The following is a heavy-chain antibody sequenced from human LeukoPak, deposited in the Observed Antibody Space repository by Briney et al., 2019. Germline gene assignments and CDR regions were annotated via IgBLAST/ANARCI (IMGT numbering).Heavy chain of an antibody. CDR2: IYTSGST. CDR1: GGSISSYY. V-gene: IGHV4-4*07. J-gene: IGHJ6*02. CDR3: ARDFGYGRLRDYGMDV. Sequence: PSETLSLTCTVSGGSISSYYWSWIRQPAGKGLEWIGRIYTSGSTNYNPSLKSRVTMSVDTSKNQFSLKLSSVTAADTAVYYCARDFGYGRLRDYGMDVRGQGTTVTVSS. D-gene: IGHD5-12*01.